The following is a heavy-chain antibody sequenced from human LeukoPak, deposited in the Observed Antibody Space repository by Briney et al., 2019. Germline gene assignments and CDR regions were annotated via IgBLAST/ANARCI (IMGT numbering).Heavy chain of an antibody. CDR2: ISWDGGST. V-gene: IGHV3-43*01. CDR3: AKDRGRWLQFDAFDI. Sequence: PGGSLRLSCAASGFTFDDYTMHWVRQAPGKGLEWVSLISWDGGSTYYADSVKGRFTISRDNSKNSLYLLMNSLRTEDTALYYCAKDRGRWLQFDAFDIWGQGTMVTLSS. D-gene: IGHD5-24*01. J-gene: IGHJ3*02. CDR1: GFTFDDYT.